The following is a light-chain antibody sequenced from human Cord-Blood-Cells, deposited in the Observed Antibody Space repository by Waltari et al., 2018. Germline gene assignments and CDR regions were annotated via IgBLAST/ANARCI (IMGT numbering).Light chain of an antibody. V-gene: IGKV4-1*01. CDR3: QQYYSTPYT. J-gene: IGKJ2*01. CDR1: HSVLYSSSNKNY. CDR2: WAS. Sequence: DIVMTQSPDSLAVSLGERATTNCKSSHSVLYSSSNKNYLAWYQQKPGQPPKLLIYWASTRESGVPDRFSGSGSGTDFTLTISSLQAEDVAVYYCQQYYSTPYTFGQGTKLEIK.